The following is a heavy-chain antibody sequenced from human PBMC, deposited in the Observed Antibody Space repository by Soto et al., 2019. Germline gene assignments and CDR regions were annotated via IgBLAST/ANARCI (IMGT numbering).Heavy chain of an antibody. CDR3: AAESPVLRFLEGAYYNYNGMDV. V-gene: IGHV1-58*01. CDR2: IVVGSGNT. CDR1: GFTFTSSA. J-gene: IGHJ6*02. D-gene: IGHD3-3*01. Sequence: GASVKVSCKASGFTFTSSAVQWVRQARGQRLEWIGWIVVGSGNTSYAQKFQERVTITRDMSTSAAYMELSSLRSEDTAVYYCAAESPVLRFLEGAYYNYNGMDVWGQGTTVTVSS.